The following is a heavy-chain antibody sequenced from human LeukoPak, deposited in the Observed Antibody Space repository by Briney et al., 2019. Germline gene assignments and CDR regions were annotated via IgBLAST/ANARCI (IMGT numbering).Heavy chain of an antibody. J-gene: IGHJ4*02. V-gene: IGHV3-74*01. Sequence: GGSLRLSCAASGFTFTNYWMDWVRQAPGKGLMWVSRINSDGTTTTYADSVKGRFTISRDNAKNTLYLQMNSLRAEDTAVYFCTRDLTLWGQGTLVTVSS. CDR1: GFTFTNYW. CDR3: TRDLTL. CDR2: INSDGTTT.